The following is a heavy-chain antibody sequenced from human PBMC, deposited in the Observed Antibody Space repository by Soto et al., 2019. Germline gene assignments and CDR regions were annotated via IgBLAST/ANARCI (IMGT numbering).Heavy chain of an antibody. CDR3: ARDMGIVVVPAAIGGFDP. Sequence: QVQLVESGGGVVQPGRSLRLSCAASGFTFSSYGMHWVRQAPGKGLEWVAVIWYDGSNKYYADSVKGRFTISRDNSKNTLYLQMNSLRAEDTAVYYCARDMGIVVVPAAIGGFDPWGQGTLVTVSS. D-gene: IGHD2-2*02. J-gene: IGHJ5*02. CDR1: GFTFSSYG. CDR2: IWYDGSNK. V-gene: IGHV3-33*01.